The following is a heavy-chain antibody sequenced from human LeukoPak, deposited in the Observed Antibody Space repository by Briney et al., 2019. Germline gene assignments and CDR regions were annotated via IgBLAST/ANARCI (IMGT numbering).Heavy chain of an antibody. Sequence: PSESHSLTCTVAGGSISSYYWSWTRQPPGKGLEWIGYIYFSGSPNYNPVIKSRATISVDTSNNQYSLKLTSVTTADTAVYYCARDRYGVGFDYWGQGTLVTVSS. V-gene: IGHV4-59*01. D-gene: IGHD4-17*01. CDR1: GGSISSYY. J-gene: IGHJ4*02. CDR3: ARDRYGVGFDY. CDR2: IYFSGSP.